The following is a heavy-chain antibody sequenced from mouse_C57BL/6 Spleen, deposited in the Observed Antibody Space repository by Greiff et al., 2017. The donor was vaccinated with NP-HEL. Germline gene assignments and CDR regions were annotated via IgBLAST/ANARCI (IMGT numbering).Heavy chain of an antibody. Sequence: QVQLQQSGPELVKPGASVKISCKASGYAFSSSWMNWVKQRPGKGLEWIGRIYPGDGDTNYNGKFKGKATLTADKSSSTAYMQLSSLTSEDSAVYFCARRGSSYGAMDYWGQGTSVTVSS. J-gene: IGHJ4*01. CDR2: IYPGDGDT. CDR3: ARRGSSYGAMDY. CDR1: GYAFSSSW. D-gene: IGHD1-1*01. V-gene: IGHV1-82*01.